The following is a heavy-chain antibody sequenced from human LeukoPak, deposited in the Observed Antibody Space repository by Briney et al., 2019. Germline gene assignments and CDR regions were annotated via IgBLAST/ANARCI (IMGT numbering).Heavy chain of an antibody. CDR1: GYTFTSYY. V-gene: IGHV1-46*01. CDR2: INPSGGST. D-gene: IGHD2-8*01. CDR3: ARDHCTNGVCYAGTPEYYFDY. J-gene: IGHJ4*02. Sequence: ASVKVSCKASGYTFTSYYMHWVRPAPGQGLEWMGIINPSGGSTSYAQKFQGRVTMTRDTSTSTVYMELSSLRSEDTAVYYCARDHCTNGVCYAGTPEYYFDYWGQGTLVTVSS.